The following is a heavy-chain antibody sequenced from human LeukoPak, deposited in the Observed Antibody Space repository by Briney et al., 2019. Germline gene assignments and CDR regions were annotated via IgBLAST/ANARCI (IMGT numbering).Heavy chain of an antibody. Sequence: SETLSLTCTVSGGSVSSGSYYWSWIRQPPGKGLEWIGYIYYSGSTNYNPSLKSRVTISVDTSKNQFSLKLSSVTAADTAVYYCARVNRIGEIYFDFRGQGTMVTVSS. V-gene: IGHV4-61*01. CDR2: IYYSGST. J-gene: IGHJ3*01. CDR1: GGSVSSGSYY. CDR3: ARVNRIGEIYFDF. D-gene: IGHD1-14*01.